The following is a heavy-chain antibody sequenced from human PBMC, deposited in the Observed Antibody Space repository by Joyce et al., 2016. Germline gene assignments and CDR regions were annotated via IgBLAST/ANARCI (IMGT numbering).Heavy chain of an antibody. V-gene: IGHV4-38-2*02. J-gene: IGHJ6*02. CDR2: SYLSRST. CDR1: GYSISSNYY. D-gene: IGHD3-3*01. CDR3: AREMYYDFWRGWTPDV. Sequence: QVQLQESGPGLVKPSGTLSLTCTVSGYSISSNYYWGWIRHPPGKGLEWIGSSYLSRSTYYNPSLKSRVTRAVDTSTNQFSLKLGSVTDVDTTVYDCAREMYYDFWRGWTPDVWGQGTPVTVSS.